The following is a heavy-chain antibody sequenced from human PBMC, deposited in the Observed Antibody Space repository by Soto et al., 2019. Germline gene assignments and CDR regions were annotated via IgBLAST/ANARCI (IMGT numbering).Heavy chain of an antibody. V-gene: IGHV3-23*01. CDR2: ITGSGDKT. J-gene: IGHJ4*02. D-gene: IGHD2-15*01. CDR1: GFTFSRSA. Sequence: EVQLLESGGGLVQPGGSLRRSCAASGFTFSRSAMTWVRQAPGKGLECLSVITGSGDKTSYADSVKGRFTISRDYSTNTLYLYMDILRAEDTAVYYCSNRAEQQCGRGMCAFDYWGQGALVIVSS. CDR3: SNRAEQQCGRGMCAFDY.